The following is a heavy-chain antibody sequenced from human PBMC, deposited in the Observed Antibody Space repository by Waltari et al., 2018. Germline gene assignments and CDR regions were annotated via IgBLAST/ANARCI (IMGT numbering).Heavy chain of an antibody. CDR3: ARESRVVVPAAIPNQSFSSKNYYYYYGMDV. J-gene: IGHJ6*02. CDR2: ST. D-gene: IGHD2-2*01. Sequence: STNYNPSLKSRVTISVDTSKNQFSLKLSSVTAADTAVYYCARESRVVVPAAIPNQSFSSKNYYYYYGMDVWGQGTTVTVSS. V-gene: IGHV4-59*01.